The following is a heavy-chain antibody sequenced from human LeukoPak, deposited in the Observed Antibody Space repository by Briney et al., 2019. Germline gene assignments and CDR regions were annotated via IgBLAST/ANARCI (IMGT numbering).Heavy chain of an antibody. V-gene: IGHV3-7*04. Sequence: GGSLRLSCAASGFTFNSYWMSWVRQAPGKGLQWVANIKQDGSEAHYVDSVKGRFTISRDNAKNSLSLQMNSLNVDDTGVYFCTRDALFGSGRTHLDFWSQGTLVSVSS. CDR1: GFTFNSYW. J-gene: IGHJ4*02. CDR3: TRDALFGSGRTHLDF. D-gene: IGHD3-10*01. CDR2: IKQDGSEA.